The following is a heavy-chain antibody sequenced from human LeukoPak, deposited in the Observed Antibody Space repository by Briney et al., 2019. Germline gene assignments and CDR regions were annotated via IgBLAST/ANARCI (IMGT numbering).Heavy chain of an antibody. J-gene: IGHJ3*02. Sequence: GASVKVSCKASGYTFTAYYLHWVRQAPGQGLEWMGRFNPNSGGTNYAQRFQGRVTMTRDTSITTAYMELSRLTSDDTAVYYCARDRNSGSYSGAFNIWGQGTMVTVSS. CDR2: FNPNSGGT. D-gene: IGHD1-26*01. CDR3: ARDRNSGSYSGAFNI. V-gene: IGHV1-2*06. CDR1: GYTFTAYY.